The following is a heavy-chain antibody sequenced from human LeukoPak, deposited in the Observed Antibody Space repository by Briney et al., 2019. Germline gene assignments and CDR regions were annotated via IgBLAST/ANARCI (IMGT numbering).Heavy chain of an antibody. CDR1: GDSISSSSGYYF. J-gene: IGHJ5*02. D-gene: IGHD6-19*01. CDR3: ARARAVAGTSGWFDP. Sequence: PSQTLPLTCTVSGDSISSSSGYYFWSWIRQHPGKGLEWIGYIYYRGSTYYNPSLKSRVTISVDTSKNQFSLNLNSVTAADTAVYYCARARAVAGTSGWFDPWGQGTLVTVSS. CDR2: IYYRGST. V-gene: IGHV4-31*03.